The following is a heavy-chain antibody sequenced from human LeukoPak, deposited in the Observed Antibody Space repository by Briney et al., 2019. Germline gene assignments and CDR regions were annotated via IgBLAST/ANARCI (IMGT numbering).Heavy chain of an antibody. J-gene: IGHJ4*02. CDR2: TSYDETNR. CDR3: ARGDCSGASCLLADY. V-gene: IGHV3-30-3*01. CDR1: GFTFSSHA. Sequence: PGGSLRLSCAASGFTFSSHAMHWVRQAPGKGLEWVAVTSYDETNRFYADSVKGRFTISRDNSKNTLYLQMNSLRDEDTAVYYCARGDCSGASCLLADYWGEGTLVTVSS. D-gene: IGHD2-15*01.